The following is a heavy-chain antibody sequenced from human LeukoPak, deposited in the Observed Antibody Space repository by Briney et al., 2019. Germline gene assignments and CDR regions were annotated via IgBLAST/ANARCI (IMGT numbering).Heavy chain of an antibody. Sequence: GGSLRLSCAASGFSFSSYWMSWVRQAPVRGLEWVAYIKPDGSEIYYVDSVKGRFTISRENAKNAVYPHMNSLSSEDTAIYYCARDKVGGPTKFDSWGQGIRVTVSS. D-gene: IGHD3-16*01. V-gene: IGHV3-7*01. CDR1: GFSFSSYW. CDR3: ARDKVGGPTKFDS. CDR2: IKPDGSEI. J-gene: IGHJ5*01.